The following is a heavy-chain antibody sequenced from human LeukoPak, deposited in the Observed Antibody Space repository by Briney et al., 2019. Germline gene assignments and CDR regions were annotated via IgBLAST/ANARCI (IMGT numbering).Heavy chain of an antibody. CDR3: SSRTTRNGYSSSWPPSYYYYGMDV. V-gene: IGHV3-48*03. CDR1: SFTFSSYD. CDR2: IICTGSTT. D-gene: IGHD6-13*01. J-gene: IGHJ6*02. Sequence: PGGSLILFSAASSFTFSSYDMNCVRQAPGEGREWFSYIICTGSTTNYTHSVKGRFTISIDNSKNSLYLQMNNLRAEDKAVYYCSSRTTRNGYSSSWPPSYYYYGMDVWGQGTMVTVSS.